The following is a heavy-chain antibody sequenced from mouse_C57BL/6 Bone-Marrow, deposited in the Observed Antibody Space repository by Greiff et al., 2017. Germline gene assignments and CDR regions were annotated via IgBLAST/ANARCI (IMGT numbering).Heavy chain of an antibody. J-gene: IGHJ1*03. CDR1: GFNIKDDY. D-gene: IGHD1-1*01. Sequence: VHVKQSGAELVRPGASVKLSCTASGFNIKDDYMHWVKQRPEQGLEWIGWIDPENGDTEYASKFQGKATITADTSSNTAYLQLSSLTSEDTAVYYCTTRGYYGSSSLYWYFDVWGTGTTVTVSS. CDR3: TTRGYYGSSSLYWYFDV. V-gene: IGHV14-4*01. CDR2: IDPENGDT.